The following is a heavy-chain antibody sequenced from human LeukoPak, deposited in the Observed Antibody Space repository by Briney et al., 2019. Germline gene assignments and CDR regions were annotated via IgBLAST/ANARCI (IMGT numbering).Heavy chain of an antibody. CDR3: AADDGAAALSY. J-gene: IGHJ4*02. D-gene: IGHD6-13*01. CDR1: GYTFITYG. CDR2: ISAYNGHT. V-gene: IGHV1-18*01. Sequence: ASVKVSCKASGYTFITYGISWVRQAPGQGLEWMGWISAYNGHTKYAQKLQGRVTMTTDTSTTTANMELRSLRSDDTAVYYCAADDGAAALSYWGQGTLVTVSS.